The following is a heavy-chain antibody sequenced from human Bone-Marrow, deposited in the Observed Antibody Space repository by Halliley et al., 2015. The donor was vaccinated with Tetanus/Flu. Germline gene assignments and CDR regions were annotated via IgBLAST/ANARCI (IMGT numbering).Heavy chain of an antibody. CDR3: AKDLLWSPDY. Sequence: LEGVSSISLSGDSTYYADSVKGRFTMSRDNSKNTLYLQMSSLRVEDTAIYYCAKDLLWSPDYWVQGTLVTVSP. D-gene: IGHD3-3*01. J-gene: IGHJ4*02. CDR2: ISLSGDST. V-gene: IGHV3-23*01.